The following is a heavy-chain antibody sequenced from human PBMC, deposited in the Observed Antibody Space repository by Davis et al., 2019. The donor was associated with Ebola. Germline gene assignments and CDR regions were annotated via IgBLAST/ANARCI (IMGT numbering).Heavy chain of an antibody. V-gene: IGHV3-53*05. J-gene: IGHJ4*02. D-gene: IGHD6-19*01. CDR2: IYSGGTTRYA. Sequence: GESLKISCAASGFTVRTTYMSWVRQAPGKGLEWVSVIYSGGTTRYADYADSVEGRFTISRDNSKNTLYLQMNSLRVDDTAVYYCATTQWLREFDNWGQGTLVTVSS. CDR1: GFTVRTTY. CDR3: ATTQWLREFDN.